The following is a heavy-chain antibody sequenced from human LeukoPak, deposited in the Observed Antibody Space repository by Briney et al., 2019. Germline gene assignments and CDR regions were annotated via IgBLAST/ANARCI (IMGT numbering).Heavy chain of an antibody. D-gene: IGHD6-19*01. CDR1: GYTFTSYD. CDR3: ARVQQWLVQDY. V-gene: IGHV1-8*01. Sequence: ASVKVSCKASGYTFTSYDINWVRQATGQGLEWMGWMNPNSGNTGYAQKFQGGVTMTRNTSISTAYMELSSLRSEDTAVYYCARVQQWLVQDYWGQGTLVTVSS. J-gene: IGHJ4*02. CDR2: MNPNSGNT.